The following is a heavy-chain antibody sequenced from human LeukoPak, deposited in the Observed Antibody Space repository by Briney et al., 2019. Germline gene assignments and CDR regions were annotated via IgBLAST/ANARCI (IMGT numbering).Heavy chain of an antibody. CDR1: GFTFDDYA. Sequence: GGSLRLSCAASGFTFDDYAMHWVRQAPGKGLEWVSGISWNSGSIGYADSVKGRFTISRDNAKNSLYLQMNSLRAEDTAVYYCARDSYLKWEFDYWGQGTLVTVSS. D-gene: IGHD1-26*01. CDR2: ISWNSGSI. CDR3: ARDSYLKWEFDY. J-gene: IGHJ4*02. V-gene: IGHV3-9*01.